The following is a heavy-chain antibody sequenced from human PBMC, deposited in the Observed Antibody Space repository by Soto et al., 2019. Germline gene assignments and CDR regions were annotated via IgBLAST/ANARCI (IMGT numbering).Heavy chain of an antibody. Sequence: SETLSLTCAVYGGSLSGYYWNWIRQPPGKGLEWIGEINHSGSTNYNPSLKGRVTISVDTSKSQFSLKLDSVTAADTAVYYCSRGRTAYWGQGTLVTVSS. CDR1: GGSLSGYY. CDR2: INHSGST. J-gene: IGHJ1*01. D-gene: IGHD2-8*02. V-gene: IGHV4-34*01. CDR3: SRGRTAY.